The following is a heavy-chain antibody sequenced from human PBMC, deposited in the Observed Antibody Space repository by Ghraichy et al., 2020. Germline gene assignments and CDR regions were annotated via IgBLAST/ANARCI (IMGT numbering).Heavy chain of an antibody. CDR2: IIPIFETP. CDR3: ARAYIPSGQGDFYYAMDV. D-gene: IGHD3-3*01. J-gene: IGHJ6*02. V-gene: IGHV1-69*13. Sequence: SVKVSCKASGGTFSTFSISWVRQAPGQGLEWMGGIIPIFETPNRAQKFRGRVTFAADGFTNTASMELASLTSEDTAVYYCARAYIPSGQGDFYYAMDVWGQGTTVTVSS. CDR1: GGTFSTFS.